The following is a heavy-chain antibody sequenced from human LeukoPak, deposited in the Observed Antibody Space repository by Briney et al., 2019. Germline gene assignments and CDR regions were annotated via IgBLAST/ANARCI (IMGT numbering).Heavy chain of an antibody. CDR2: INPNSGGT. CDR3: AREGRITPAFDI. CDR1: GGTFSSYA. V-gene: IGHV1-2*02. J-gene: IGHJ3*02. Sequence: ASVKVSCKASGGTFSSYAISWVRQAPGQGLEWMGWINPNSGGTNYAQKFQGRVTMTRDTSISTAYMELSRLRSDDTAVYYCAREGRITPAFDIWGQGTMVTVSS. D-gene: IGHD3-10*01.